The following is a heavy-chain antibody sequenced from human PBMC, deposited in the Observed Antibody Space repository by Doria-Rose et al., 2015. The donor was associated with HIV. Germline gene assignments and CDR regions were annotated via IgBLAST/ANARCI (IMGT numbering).Heavy chain of an antibody. V-gene: IGHV2-26*01. CDR2: IVSDDER. CDR3: ARIKSSRWYHKYYFDF. D-gene: IGHD6-13*01. J-gene: IGHJ4*02. CDR1: GVSLSSPGMG. Sequence: QESGPVLVKPAETLTLTCTVSGVSLSSPGMGVSWIRQPPGKALEWLANIVSDDERSYTTSLKSRLTISRGTSKSQVVLTMTDMDPVDTATYYCARIKSSRWYHKYYFDFWGQGTLVIVSA.